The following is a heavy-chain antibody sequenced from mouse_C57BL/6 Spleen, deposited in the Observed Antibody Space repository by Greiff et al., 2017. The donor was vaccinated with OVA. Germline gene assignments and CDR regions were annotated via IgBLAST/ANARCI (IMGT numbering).Heavy chain of an antibody. CDR2: IRLKSDNYAT. CDR3: TPYYYGSSPLFDY. D-gene: IGHD1-1*01. CDR1: GFTFSNYW. Sequence: EVKLEESGGGLVQPGGSMKLSCVASGFTFSNYWMNWVRQSPEKGLEWVAQIRLKSDNYATHYAESVKGRFTISRDDSKSSVYLQMNNLRAEDTGIYYCTPYYYGSSPLFDYWGKGTTLTVSS. J-gene: IGHJ2*01. V-gene: IGHV6-3*01.